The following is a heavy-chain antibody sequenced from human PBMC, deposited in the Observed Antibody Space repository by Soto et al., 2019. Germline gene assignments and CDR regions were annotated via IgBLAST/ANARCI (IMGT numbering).Heavy chain of an antibody. D-gene: IGHD2-15*01. Sequence: GGSLRLSCAASGISVNNNYMSWVRQAPGKGLEWVSVLYSNGGTHYADSLKGPFTISTDTSTNTVFLNISSLRPEDTAVYSCARGYCSGGSCYVFDFWGQGTKVTVSS. J-gene: IGHJ4*02. V-gene: IGHV3-53*01. CDR2: LYSNGGT. CDR3: ARGYCSGGSCYVFDF. CDR1: GISVNNNY.